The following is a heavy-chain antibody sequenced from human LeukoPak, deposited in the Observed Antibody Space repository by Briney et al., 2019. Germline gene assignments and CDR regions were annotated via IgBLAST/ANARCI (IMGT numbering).Heavy chain of an antibody. CDR1: GFTFSSNW. V-gene: IGHV3-7*01. J-gene: IGHJ4*02. CDR3: ARIPNAYCFDS. CDR2: IRNDGGEE. D-gene: IGHD3-16*01. Sequence: GGSLRLSCAPSGFTFSSNWMSWVRQAPGKGLEWVASIRNDGGEEFYVDSVKGRFTISRDSARNSLYLQLNSLRVEDTAVYYCARIPNAYCFDSWGQGSLVTVSS.